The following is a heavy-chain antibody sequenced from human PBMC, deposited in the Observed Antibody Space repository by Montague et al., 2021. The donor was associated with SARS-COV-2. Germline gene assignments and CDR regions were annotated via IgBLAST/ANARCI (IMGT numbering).Heavy chain of an antibody. CDR1: GESYNPYGNSFSSYH. CDR2: INHTGSA. J-gene: IGHJ3*01. V-gene: IGHV4-34*01. D-gene: IGHD3-3*01. Sequence: SETLSLTCAVSGESYNPYGNSFSSYHWSWIRQSQGKGLEWIGEINHTGSATYNPSLKGRATLSRDTSKNQSSLKLQSVTPADTAVYYCARGQVTSSVVLIFIPGAGHFDVWGQGTSVTVSS. CDR3: ARGQVTSSVVLIFIPGAGHFDV.